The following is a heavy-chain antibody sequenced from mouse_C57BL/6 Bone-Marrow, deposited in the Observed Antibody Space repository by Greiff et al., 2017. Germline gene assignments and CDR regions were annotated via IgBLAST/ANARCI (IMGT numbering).Heavy chain of an antibody. V-gene: IGHV1-81*01. CDR1: GYTFTSSG. Sequence: QVQLQQSGAELVRPGASVKLSCKASGYTFTSSGISWVKQRPGQGLEWIGEIYPRSGNTNYNEKFKGKATLTADKSSSTAYMQLRSLASEDSAVYCGGHAGYYFDYWGQGTTLTVSS. CDR2: IYPRSGNT. J-gene: IGHJ2*01. CDR3: GHAGYYFDY.